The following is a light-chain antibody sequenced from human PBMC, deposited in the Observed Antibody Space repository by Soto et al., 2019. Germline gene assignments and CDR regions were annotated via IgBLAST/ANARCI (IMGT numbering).Light chain of an antibody. CDR2: CAS. CDR1: QSVLYSANNKNY. V-gene: IGKV4-1*01. J-gene: IGKJ1*01. CDR3: QQYYTTPRT. Sequence: DIVMTQSPDSLAVSLGERATLNCKSSQSVLYSANNKNYLAWYQQKPGQPPKLLIYCASTRESGVPDRFSGSGSGTDFTLTISSLQAEDVAVYFCQQYYTTPRTFGQVTKVEIK.